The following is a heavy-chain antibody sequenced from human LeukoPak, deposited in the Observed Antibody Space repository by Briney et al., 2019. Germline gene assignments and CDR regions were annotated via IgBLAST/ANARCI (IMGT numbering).Heavy chain of an antibody. V-gene: IGHV3-74*01. J-gene: IGHJ5*02. D-gene: IGHD2-15*01. CDR1: GFTFSRYW. CDR2: INGDGSST. CDR3: ARDPRNVGLAP. Sequence: GGSLSLSCVASGFTFSRYWMHWVRQAPGKGLMWVSHINGDGSSTTYADVVKGRFTMSRDNVKNTLYLQMNSLRVEDTAVYYCARDPRNVGLAPWGQGTLVTVSS.